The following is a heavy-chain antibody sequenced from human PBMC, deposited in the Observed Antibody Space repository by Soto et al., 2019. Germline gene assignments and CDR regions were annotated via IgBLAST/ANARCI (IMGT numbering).Heavy chain of an antibody. Sequence: SETLSLTCAVSGYSIRNGYYWGWIRQPPGKGLEWIGTIYHSGSTYYNPSLKSRVTISVDASENHFSLKLSSVAAADTAVYYCARVGPYCGGDCYSPPPWGQGTLVTVSS. J-gene: IGHJ5*02. CDR1: GYSIRNGYY. D-gene: IGHD2-21*02. V-gene: IGHV4-38-2*01. CDR2: IYHSGST. CDR3: ARVGPYCGGDCYSPPP.